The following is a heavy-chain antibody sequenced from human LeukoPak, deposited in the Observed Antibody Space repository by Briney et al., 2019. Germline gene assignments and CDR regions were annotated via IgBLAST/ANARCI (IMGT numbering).Heavy chain of an antibody. CDR3: ASPLRFFGYYYGMDV. V-gene: IGHV1-69*13. D-gene: IGHD3-3*01. Sequence: SVKVSCKASGGTFSSYAISWVRQAPGQGLEWMGGIIPIFGTANYAQRFQGRVTITADESTSTAYMELSSLRSEDTAVYYCASPLRFFGYYYGMDVWGQGTTVTVSS. J-gene: IGHJ6*02. CDR1: GGTFSSYA. CDR2: IIPIFGTA.